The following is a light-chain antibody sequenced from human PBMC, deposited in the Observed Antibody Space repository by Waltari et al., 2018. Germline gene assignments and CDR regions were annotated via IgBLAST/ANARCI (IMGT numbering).Light chain of an antibody. J-gene: IGKJ1*01. CDR1: QDINSW. CDR3: QQYNTAPWT. CDR2: KAS. Sequence: DIQMTQSPFCLSASVGDRVTITCRASQDINSWLAWYQQKPGKAPKLLIHKASSLQSGVPSRFSGSGSGTDFTLTISSLQPEDFTTYYCQQYNTAPWTFGQGTKVEIK. V-gene: IGKV1-5*03.